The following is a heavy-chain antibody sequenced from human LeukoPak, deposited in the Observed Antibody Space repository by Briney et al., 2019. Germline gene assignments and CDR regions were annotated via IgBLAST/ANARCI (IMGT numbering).Heavy chain of an antibody. J-gene: IGHJ4*02. Sequence: PGGSLRLSCAASGFTFSSYSMNWVRQAPGKGLEGVAVISYDGSNKYYADSVKGRFTISRDNSKNTLYLQMDSLRAEDTAVYYCARDLPVRGVIIEPGAYWGQGTLVTVSS. CDR1: GFTFSSYS. CDR3: ARDLPVRGVIIEPGAY. V-gene: IGHV3-30*03. D-gene: IGHD3-10*01. CDR2: ISYDGSNK.